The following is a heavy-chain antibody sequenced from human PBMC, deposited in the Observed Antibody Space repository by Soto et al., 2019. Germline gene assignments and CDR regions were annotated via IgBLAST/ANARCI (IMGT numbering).Heavy chain of an antibody. CDR3: ARGGGIFDY. D-gene: IGHD3-16*01. CDR1: GFTFSRYW. CDR2: IKPDGSEK. V-gene: IGHV3-7*02. J-gene: IGHJ4*02. Sequence: GESLRLSCAASGFTFSRYWITWFRQAPGKGLEWVANIKPDGSEKWYVGSVKGRFTISRDNAKKSLYLQLNSLRGEDTAVCYCARGGGIFDYWGQGTLVTVSS.